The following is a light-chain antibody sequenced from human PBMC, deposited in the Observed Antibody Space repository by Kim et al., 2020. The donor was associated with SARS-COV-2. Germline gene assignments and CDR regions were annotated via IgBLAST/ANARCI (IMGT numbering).Light chain of an antibody. CDR1: SSDVGGYNF. CDR2: EVF. J-gene: IGLJ3*02. V-gene: IGLV2-14*03. Sequence: GQSITISCTGTSSDVGGYNFVSWYQQHPGKAPKLMIYEVFKRPSGVSNRFSGSKSGNTASLTISGLQAEDEGDFYCSSYTSSRTLVFGGGTQLTVL. CDR3: SSYTSSRTLV.